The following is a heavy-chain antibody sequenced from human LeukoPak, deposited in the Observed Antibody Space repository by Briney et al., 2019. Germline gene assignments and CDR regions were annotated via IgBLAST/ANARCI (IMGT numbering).Heavy chain of an antibody. CDR2: INHSGST. Sequence: SETLSLTFAVYGGSFSGYYWSWIRQPPGKGLEWIGEINHSGSTNYNPSLKSRVTISVDTSKNQFSLKLSSVTAADTAVYYCARVLVRITIFGVGPNHNWFDPWGQGTLVTVSS. D-gene: IGHD3-3*01. V-gene: IGHV4-34*01. CDR1: GGSFSGYY. CDR3: ARVLVRITIFGVGPNHNWFDP. J-gene: IGHJ5*02.